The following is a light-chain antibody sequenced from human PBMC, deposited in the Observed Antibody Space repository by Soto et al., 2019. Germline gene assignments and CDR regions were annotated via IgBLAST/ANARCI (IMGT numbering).Light chain of an antibody. CDR3: NSCTTANTYV. CDR1: SSDVGAHNY. Sequence: QSALTQPASVSGSPGQSIAISCTGTSSDVGAHNYVSWYQQHPGEAPKLIIYDVTNRPSGVPDRFSGSKSGNTASLTISGLQAEDEADYYCNSCTTANTYVFGTGTKVTV. J-gene: IGLJ1*01. V-gene: IGLV2-14*03. CDR2: DVT.